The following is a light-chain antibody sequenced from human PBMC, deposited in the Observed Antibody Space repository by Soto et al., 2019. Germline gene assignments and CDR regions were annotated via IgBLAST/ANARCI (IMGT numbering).Light chain of an antibody. J-gene: IGKJ1*01. CDR3: QHYSLYSPWT. V-gene: IGKV1-5*01. CDR1: QSISSW. CDR2: DAS. Sequence: DFQMTQSPSTLSASVGDRVTITCRASQSISSWLAWYQQKLGRAPRLLIYDASSLESGVPSRFSGSGSGTEFTLTISSLQPDDSATYYCQHYSLYSPWTFGQGTKVDIK.